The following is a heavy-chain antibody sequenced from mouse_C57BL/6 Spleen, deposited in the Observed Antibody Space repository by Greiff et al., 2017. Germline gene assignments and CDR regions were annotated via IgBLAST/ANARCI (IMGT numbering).Heavy chain of an antibody. V-gene: IGHV1-50*01. CDR2: IDPSDSYT. CDR3: ARSPTTVVSMDY. J-gene: IGHJ4*01. Sequence: QVQLQQPGAELVKPGASVKLSCKASGYTFTSYWMQWVKQRPGQGLEWIGEIDPSDSYTNYNQKFKGKATLTVATSSSTSYMQLSSLTSEDSAVYYCARSPTTVVSMDYWGQGTSVTVSS. CDR1: GYTFTSYW. D-gene: IGHD1-1*01.